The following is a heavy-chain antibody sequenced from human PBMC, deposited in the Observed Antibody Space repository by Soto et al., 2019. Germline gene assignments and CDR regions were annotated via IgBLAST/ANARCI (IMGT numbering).Heavy chain of an antibody. J-gene: IGHJ4*02. V-gene: IGHV4-4*02. CDR3: ASSRITAMGYYFDY. D-gene: IGHD5-18*01. Sequence: SETLSLTCAVSGGSISSSNWWSGVRQPPGKGLEWIGEIYHSGSTNYNPSLKSRVTISVDKSKNQFSLKLSSVTAADTAVYYCASSRITAMGYYFDYWGQGTLVTVSS. CDR2: IYHSGST. CDR1: GGSISSSNW.